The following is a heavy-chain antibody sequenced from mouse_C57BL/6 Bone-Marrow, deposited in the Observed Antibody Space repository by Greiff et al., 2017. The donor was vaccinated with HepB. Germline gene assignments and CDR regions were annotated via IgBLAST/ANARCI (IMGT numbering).Heavy chain of an antibody. Sequence: VQLQESGAELARPGASVKLSCKASGYTFTSYGISWVKQRTGQGLEWIGEINPRSGYTYYNEKFKGKDTLTADKSSSTAYMELRNLTSEDSAVYFCARTGSYSNYRAWFAYWGQGTLVTVSA. CDR3: ARTGSYSNYRAWFAY. V-gene: IGHV1-81*01. CDR2: INPRSGYT. J-gene: IGHJ3*01. D-gene: IGHD2-5*01. CDR1: GYTFTSYG.